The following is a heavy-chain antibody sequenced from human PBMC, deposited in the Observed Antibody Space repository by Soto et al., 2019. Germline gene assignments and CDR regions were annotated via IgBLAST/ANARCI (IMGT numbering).Heavy chain of an antibody. V-gene: IGHV3-23*01. CDR1: GFTFSSYA. CDR2: ISGSGGST. CDR3: AKDRIQWFGELLSNDAFDI. Sequence: GGSLRLSCAASGFTFSSYAMSWVRQAPGKGLNWVSAISGSGGSTYYADSVKGRFTISRDNSKNTLYLQMNSLRAEDTAVYYCAKDRIQWFGELLSNDAFDIWGQGTMVTVSS. D-gene: IGHD3-10*01. J-gene: IGHJ3*02.